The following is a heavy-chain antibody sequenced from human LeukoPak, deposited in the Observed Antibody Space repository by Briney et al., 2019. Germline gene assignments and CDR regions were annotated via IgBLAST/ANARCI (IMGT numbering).Heavy chain of an antibody. D-gene: IGHD3-10*01. V-gene: IGHV4-34*01. CDR3: ARGLGSYGLDV. CDR1: GGSFSGYY. Sequence: PSETLSLTCAVYGGSFSGYYWSWIRQPPGKGLEWIGEINHSGSTNYNPSLKSRVTISVDTSKNQFSLKLGSVTAADTAVYYCARGLGSYGLDVWGQGTTVTVSS. J-gene: IGHJ6*02. CDR2: INHSGST.